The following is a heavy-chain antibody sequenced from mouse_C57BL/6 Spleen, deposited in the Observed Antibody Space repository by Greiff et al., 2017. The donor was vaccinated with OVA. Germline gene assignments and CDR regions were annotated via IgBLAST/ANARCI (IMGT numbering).Heavy chain of an antibody. Sequence: VQLRQSGAELARPGASVKLSCKASGYTFTSYGISWVKQRTGQGLEWIGEIYPRSGNTYYNEKFKGKATLTADKSSSTAYMELRSLTSEDSAVYFCARLKYYGSNFDYWGQGTTLTVSS. CDR1: GYTFTSYG. CDR3: ARLKYYGSNFDY. CDR2: IYPRSGNT. J-gene: IGHJ2*01. D-gene: IGHD1-1*01. V-gene: IGHV1-81*01.